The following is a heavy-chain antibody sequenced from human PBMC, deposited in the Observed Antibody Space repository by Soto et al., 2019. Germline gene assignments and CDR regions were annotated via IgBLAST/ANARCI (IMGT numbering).Heavy chain of an antibody. J-gene: IGHJ6*02. Sequence: PSETLSLTCTVSGGSISSYYWSWIRQPPGKGLEWIGYIYYSGSTNYNPSLKSRVTISVDTSKNQFSLKLSSVTAADTAVYYCARGQTGCSGGSCFLNYGMDVWGQGTTVTVSS. V-gene: IGHV4-59*01. CDR3: ARGQTGCSGGSCFLNYGMDV. D-gene: IGHD2-15*01. CDR2: IYYSGST. CDR1: GGSISSYY.